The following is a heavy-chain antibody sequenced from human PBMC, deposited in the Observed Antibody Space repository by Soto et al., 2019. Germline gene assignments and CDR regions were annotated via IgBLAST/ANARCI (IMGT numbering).Heavy chain of an antibody. V-gene: IGHV3-30*18. CDR3: ANNLRYFDWLADDY. CDR1: GFTFSSYG. D-gene: IGHD3-9*01. J-gene: IGHJ4*02. CDR2: ISYDGSNK. Sequence: QVQLVESGGGVVQPGRSLRLSCAASGFTFSSYGMHWVRQAPGKGLEWVAVISYDGSNKYYADSVKGRFTISRDNSKNTLYLQMNSLRAEDTAVYYCANNLRYFDWLADDYWGQGTLVTVSS.